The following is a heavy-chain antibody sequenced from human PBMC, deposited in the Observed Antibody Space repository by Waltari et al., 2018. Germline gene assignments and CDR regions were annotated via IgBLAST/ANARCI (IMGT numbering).Heavy chain of an antibody. J-gene: IGHJ4*02. Sequence: QVQLQQWGAGLLKPSETLSLTCAVYGGSFSGYYWSWIRQPPGKGLEWIGEINHSGSTNDNPSLKSRVTISVDTSKNQFSLKLSSVTAADTAVYYCARAGAMVVTPSYFDYWGQGTLVTVSS. CDR1: GGSFSGYY. CDR3: ARAGAMVVTPSYFDY. CDR2: INHSGST. V-gene: IGHV4-34*01. D-gene: IGHD2-21*02.